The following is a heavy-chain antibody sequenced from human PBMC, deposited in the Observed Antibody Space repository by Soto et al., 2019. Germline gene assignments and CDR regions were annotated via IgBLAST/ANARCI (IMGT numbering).Heavy chain of an antibody. D-gene: IGHD2-2*01. CDR1: GFTFSSYS. V-gene: IGHV3-48*01. CDR3: ARGVPDAMSDFKY. Sequence: PGGSLRLSCAASGFTFSSYSMNWVRQAPGKGLEWVSYISNSSSIIYYADSVKGRFTISRDNAKNSLYLQMNSLRAEDTAIYYCARGVPDAMSDFKYWGQGTLVNVS. CDR2: ISNSSSII. J-gene: IGHJ1*01.